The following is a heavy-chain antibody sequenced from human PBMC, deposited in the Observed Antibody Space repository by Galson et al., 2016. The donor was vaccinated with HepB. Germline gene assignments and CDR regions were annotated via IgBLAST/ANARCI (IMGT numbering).Heavy chain of an antibody. V-gene: IGHV3-21*04. J-gene: IGHJ6*02. CDR1: GFAFSNFS. Sequence: SLRLSCAASGFAFSNFSMNWVRQTPGKGLEWASSLSHDADYIYYAASLKGRFTVSRDNAKNALYLQMDGLRADDTAVYYCARSIPIGFGELTSRGYFYYAMDGWGRGTTVIVSS. CDR3: ARSIPIGFGELTSRGYFYYAMDG. D-gene: IGHD3-10*01. CDR2: LSHDADYI.